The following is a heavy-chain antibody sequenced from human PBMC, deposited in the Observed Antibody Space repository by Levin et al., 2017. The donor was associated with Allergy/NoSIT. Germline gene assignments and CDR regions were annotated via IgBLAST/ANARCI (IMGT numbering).Heavy chain of an antibody. CDR3: ARGTVTGGKCYLDF. J-gene: IGHJ4*02. V-gene: IGHV4-34*01. D-gene: IGHD4-17*01. CDR1: GGTFSGYY. CDR2: INHSGST. Sequence: PSETLSLTCAGYGGTFSGYYWSWIRQPPGKGLEWIGEINHSGSTNYNPSLKSRTTISVDTSKNQFSLKVRSVTAADTAVYYCARGTVTGGKCYLDFWGQGTLVTVSS.